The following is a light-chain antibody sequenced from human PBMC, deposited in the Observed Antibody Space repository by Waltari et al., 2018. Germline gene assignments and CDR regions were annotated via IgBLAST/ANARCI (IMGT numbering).Light chain of an antibody. CDR3: CSYAGSSTNVV. CDR1: SSDVGSYNL. Sequence: QSALTQPASVSGSPGQSITISCTGTSSDVGSYNLVSWYQQHPGKAPKLMIYEVSKRPSVFSNRFSGSKSGNTASLTISGLQAEDEADYYCCSYAGSSTNVVFGGGTKLTVL. J-gene: IGLJ2*01. V-gene: IGLV2-23*02. CDR2: EVS.